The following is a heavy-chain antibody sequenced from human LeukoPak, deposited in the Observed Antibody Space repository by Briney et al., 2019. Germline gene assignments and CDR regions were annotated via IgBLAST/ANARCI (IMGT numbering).Heavy chain of an antibody. D-gene: IGHD3-10*01. Sequence: GGSLRLSCAASGFTFSSYAMSWVRQAPGKGLEWVSAISDSGGSTYYADSVKGRFTISRDNSKNTLYLQMNSLRAEDTAVYYCATYYYGSGSYFWDWGQGTLVTVSS. J-gene: IGHJ4*02. CDR3: ATYYYGSGSYFWD. CDR1: GFTFSSYA. CDR2: ISDSGGST. V-gene: IGHV3-23*01.